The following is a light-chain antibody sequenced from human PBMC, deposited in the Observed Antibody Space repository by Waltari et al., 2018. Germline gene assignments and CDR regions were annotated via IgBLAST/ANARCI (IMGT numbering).Light chain of an antibody. CDR1: QTVARNY. CDR2: TAS. Sequence: EIVLTQSPGTLSLSPVERVTLSCRASQTVARNYLAWFQQKPGQAPRLLIHTASNRAPGIPDRFSGSGSGTDFTLTISRLQPEDFAVYSCHQYATSPLTFGGGTKVEIK. V-gene: IGKV3-20*01. J-gene: IGKJ4*01. CDR3: HQYATSPLT.